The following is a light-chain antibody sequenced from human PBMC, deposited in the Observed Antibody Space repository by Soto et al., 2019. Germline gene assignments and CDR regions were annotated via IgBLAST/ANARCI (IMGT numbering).Light chain of an antibody. J-gene: IGLJ1*01. CDR1: SSDVGAYNY. V-gene: IGLV2-8*01. CDR2: EVS. Sequence: QSALTQPASVSGSPGQSITISCTGTSSDVGAYNYVSWYHQYPGKAPKLIIYEVSERPSGVPDRFSGSKSGNTASLTVSGLQAEDEADYYCSSYAGSINFYVFGTGTKVTVL. CDR3: SSYAGSINFYV.